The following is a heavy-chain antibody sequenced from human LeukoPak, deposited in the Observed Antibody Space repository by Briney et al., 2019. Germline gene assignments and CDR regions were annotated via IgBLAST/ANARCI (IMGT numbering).Heavy chain of an antibody. J-gene: IGHJ3*02. CDR3: TRSTNLEAFDI. V-gene: IGHV4-59*01. D-gene: IGHD2-8*01. CDR1: GFTFSSYW. Sequence: PGGSLRLSCAASGFTFSSYWMSWIRQPPGKGLEWIGYIYYSGSTNYNPSLKSRVTVSVDTSKNQCSLKLSSVTTADTAVYYCTRSTNLEAFDIWGQGTMVTVSS. CDR2: IYYSGST.